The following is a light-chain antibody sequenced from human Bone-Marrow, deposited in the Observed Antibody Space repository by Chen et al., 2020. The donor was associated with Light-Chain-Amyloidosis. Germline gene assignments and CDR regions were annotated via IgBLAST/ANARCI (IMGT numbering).Light chain of an antibody. CDR2: DVT. J-gene: IGLJ1*01. V-gene: IGLV2-14*03. CDR1: SSDIGDYMY. CDR3: TSYRVMNSIV. Sequence: QSALTQPASVSGSPGQSITISCTGTSSDIGDYMYVSWYQHHPGKAPKLIIFDVTKRPSGVSDRFSRSTSGNTASLTISGLQAEDEADYYCTSYRVMNSIVFGTGTKISVL.